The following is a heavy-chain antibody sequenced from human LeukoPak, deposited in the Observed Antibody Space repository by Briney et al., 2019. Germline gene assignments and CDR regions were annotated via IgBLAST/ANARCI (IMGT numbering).Heavy chain of an antibody. Sequence: GGSLRLSCEASGFIASTKDMRWVRQAPVRGLEWVSGISGDGTTSYADSVKGRFTISRDNAKNTLFLQMNSLRVEDTAVYYCARSGSYNGFEYWGQGTLVTVSS. CDR2: ISGDGTT. V-gene: IGHV3-66*01. CDR1: GFIASTKD. CDR3: ARSGSYNGFEY. D-gene: IGHD1-26*01. J-gene: IGHJ4*02.